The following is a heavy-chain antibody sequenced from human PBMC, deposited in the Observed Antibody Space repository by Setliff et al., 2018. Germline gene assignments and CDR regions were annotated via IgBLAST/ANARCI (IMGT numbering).Heavy chain of an antibody. CDR1: GGSFSTSSDY. Sequence: SETLSLTCNVSGGSFSTSSDYWGWIRQPPGKGLEWIGSINYSGRNYYNPSLKSRVTIFADTSKNQFSLLLNSVTAADTALYYCARQKYWSGYYGEDYYYYMDVWGKGTTVTVSS. J-gene: IGHJ6*03. CDR3: ARQKYWSGYYGEDYYYYMDV. D-gene: IGHD3-3*01. V-gene: IGHV4-39*01. CDR2: INYSGRN.